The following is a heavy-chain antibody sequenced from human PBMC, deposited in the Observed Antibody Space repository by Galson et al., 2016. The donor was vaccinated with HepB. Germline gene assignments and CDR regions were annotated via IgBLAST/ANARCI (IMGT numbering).Heavy chain of an antibody. CDR3: ASGKYFDSSGYYEIFQI. D-gene: IGHD3-22*01. Sequence: SVKVSCKASGGTLTKDGFNWVRQAPGLGLEWMGGIIPTIAPANYAQKFQGRVTITADESTSTAYLEMRSPTSEDTAVYYCASGKYFDSSGYYEIFQIWGQGTLGTVSS. J-gene: IGHJ4*02. CDR2: IIPTIAPA. CDR1: GGTLTKDG. V-gene: IGHV1-69*13.